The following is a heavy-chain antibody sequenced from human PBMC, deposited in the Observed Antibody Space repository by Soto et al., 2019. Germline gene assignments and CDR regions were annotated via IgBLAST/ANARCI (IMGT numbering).Heavy chain of an antibody. D-gene: IGHD6-19*01. CDR1: GFTFSSYS. V-gene: IGHV3-48*02. CDR3: VRDGSGNLYLNWFDP. CDR2: ISSHSSTL. Sequence: GGSLRLSCAASGFTFSSYSMNWVRQAPGKGLEWISYISSHSSTLYYADSVKGRFTISRDNAGNSLYLQMNSLRDEDTAVYYCVRDGSGNLYLNWFDPWGQGTLVTVSS. J-gene: IGHJ5*02.